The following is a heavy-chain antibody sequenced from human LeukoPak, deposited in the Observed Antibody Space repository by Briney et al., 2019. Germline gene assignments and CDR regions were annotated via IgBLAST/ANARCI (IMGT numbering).Heavy chain of an antibody. CDR2: ISRSGSTK. D-gene: IGHD3-3*01. V-gene: IGHV3-11*04. J-gene: IGHJ5*02. CDR1: GFTFSDYN. Sequence: GGSLRLSCAASGFTFSDYNMRWIRQAPGKGLEWVSSISRSGSTKYYADSVKGRFTISRDNAKNSLFLQMNSLRAEDTAVYYCARDHSGITILGVATDNWFDPWGQGTLVTVSS. CDR3: ARDHSGITILGVATDNWFDP.